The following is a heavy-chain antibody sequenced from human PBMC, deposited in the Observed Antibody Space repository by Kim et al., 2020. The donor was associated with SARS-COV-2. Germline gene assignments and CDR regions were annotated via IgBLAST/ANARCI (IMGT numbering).Heavy chain of an antibody. Sequence: KFQGRVTMTEDTSTDTAYMELSSLRSEDTAVYYCATPYSSSWQYYNWFDPWGQGTLVTVSS. V-gene: IGHV1-24*01. J-gene: IGHJ5*02. CDR3: ATPYSSSWQYYNWFDP. D-gene: IGHD6-13*01.